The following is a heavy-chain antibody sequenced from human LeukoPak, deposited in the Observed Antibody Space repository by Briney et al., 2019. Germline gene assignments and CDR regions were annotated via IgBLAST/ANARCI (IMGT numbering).Heavy chain of an antibody. CDR2: IKQDGSEK. V-gene: IGHV3-7*01. D-gene: IGHD3-3*01. CDR1: GFTFSSYW. J-gene: IGHJ4*02. CDR3: ARVEDFWSGYYGGYFDY. Sequence: PGGSLRLSCAASGFTFSSYWMNWVRQAPGKGLEWVANIKQDGSEKYYVDSVKGRFTISRDNAKNSLYLQMNSLRAEDTAVYYCARVEDFWSGYYGGYFDYWGQGTLVTVSS.